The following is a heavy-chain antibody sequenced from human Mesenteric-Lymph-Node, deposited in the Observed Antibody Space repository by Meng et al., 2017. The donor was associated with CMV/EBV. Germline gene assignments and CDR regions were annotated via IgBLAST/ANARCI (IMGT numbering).Heavy chain of an antibody. CDR1: GFTVSSYD. J-gene: IGHJ4*02. Sequence: ASGFTVSSYDMHWVRQAPGKGLEWGAVIGYAGGNKYYADSVKGRFTISRDNSKNTLYLQMNSLRAEDTAVYYCARGYYGSGSYLAYWGQGTLVTVSS. D-gene: IGHD3-10*01. CDR2: IGYAGGNK. CDR3: ARGYYGSGSYLAY. V-gene: IGHV3-33*01.